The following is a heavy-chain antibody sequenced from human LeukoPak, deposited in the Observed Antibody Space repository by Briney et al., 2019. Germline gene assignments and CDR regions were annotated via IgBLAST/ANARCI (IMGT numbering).Heavy chain of an antibody. CDR2: ISYSGTT. D-gene: IGHD6-13*01. V-gene: IGHV4-39*07. CDR3: ARGVAAAGWSPWFDP. J-gene: IGHJ5*02. Sequence: SETLSLTCTVSGGSISSRPYYWGWVRQPPGKGLEWIGTISYSGTTYYSPSLKSRVTISLDTSKNQFSLKLSSVTAADTAVYYCARGVAAAGWSPWFDPWGQGTLVTVSS. CDR1: GGSISSRPYY.